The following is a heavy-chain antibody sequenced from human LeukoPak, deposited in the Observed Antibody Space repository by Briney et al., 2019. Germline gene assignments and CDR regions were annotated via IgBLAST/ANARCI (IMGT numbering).Heavy chain of an antibody. CDR1: GDSISNYY. D-gene: IGHD3-3*01. CDR2: IFYSGYT. CDR3: ARFSRATIFGVVDDAFDI. J-gene: IGHJ3*02. Sequence: SETLSLTCTVSGDSISNYYWSWIRQPPGKGLEWIAYIFYSGYTNYNPSLKSRVTISVDTSNNQFSLKLSSVTAADTAVYYCARFSRATIFGVVDDAFDIWGQGTMVTVSS. V-gene: IGHV4-59*01.